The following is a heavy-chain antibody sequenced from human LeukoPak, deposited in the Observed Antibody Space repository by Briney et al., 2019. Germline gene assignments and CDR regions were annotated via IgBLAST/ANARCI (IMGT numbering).Heavy chain of an antibody. CDR1: GFTLDDYT. CDR2: ISWDGRST. CDR3: ARVYLERLTAGYFDH. Sequence: PGGSLRLSCAASGFTLDDYTMHWVRQAPGKGLEWVSLISWDGRSTYYADSVKGRFTTSRDNSKSTLYLQMNSLRDDDSAAYFCARVYLERLTAGYFDHWGQGTQVTVSP. D-gene: IGHD2-8*01. V-gene: IGHV3-43*01. J-gene: IGHJ4*02.